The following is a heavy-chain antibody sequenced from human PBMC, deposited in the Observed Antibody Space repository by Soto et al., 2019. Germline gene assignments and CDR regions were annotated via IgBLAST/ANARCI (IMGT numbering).Heavy chain of an antibody. D-gene: IGHD5-18*01. CDR2: IYYSGST. Sequence: SETLSLTCTVSGGSISSGDYYWSWIRQPPGKGLEWIGYIYYSGSTYYNPSLKSRVTISVDTSKNQFSLKLSSVTAADTAVYYCSRQYSYGVYFDYWGQGTLVTVSS. J-gene: IGHJ4*02. V-gene: IGHV4-30-4*01. CDR3: SRQYSYGVYFDY. CDR1: GGSISSGDYY.